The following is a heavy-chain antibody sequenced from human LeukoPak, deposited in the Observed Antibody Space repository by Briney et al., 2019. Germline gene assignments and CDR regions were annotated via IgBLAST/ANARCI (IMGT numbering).Heavy chain of an antibody. CDR3: TRRLDE. CDR2: INQDGSEK. D-gene: IGHD3-16*01. J-gene: IGHJ4*02. V-gene: IGHV3-7*01. CDR1: GFSFNNDW. Sequence: PGGSLRLSCATSGFSFNNDWMDWVRQAPGKGLEWVANINQDGSEKNCLDSVKGRFTISRDNAQNSLYQQMNGLRVEDTAVYYCTRRLDEWGQGTLVTVSS.